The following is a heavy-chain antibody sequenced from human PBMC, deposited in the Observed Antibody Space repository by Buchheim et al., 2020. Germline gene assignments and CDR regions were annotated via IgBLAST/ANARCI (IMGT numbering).Heavy chain of an antibody. CDR3: TKKLLSGSYPFDN. V-gene: IGHV3-23*01. J-gene: IGHJ4*02. CDR1: GLTFSSSA. D-gene: IGHD3-22*01. CDR2: ISGGGDYT. Sequence: EVQLLESGGGLVQPGGSLRLSCAASGLTFSSSAMSWVRQAPGKGLEWVSSISGGGDYTYYADSVMGRFTISRDNSESTLFLQMNSLRAEDTAVYYCTKKLLSGSYPFDNWGQGTL.